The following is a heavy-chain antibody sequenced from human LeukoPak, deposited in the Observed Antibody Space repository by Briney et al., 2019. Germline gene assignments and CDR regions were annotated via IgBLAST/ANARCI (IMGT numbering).Heavy chain of an antibody. Sequence: ASVKVSCKASGYTFTSYGISWVRQAPGQGLEWMGWISAYNGNTNYAQKLQGRVTMTTDTSTSTAYMELSSLRSEDTAMYYCARDPSYYGSGTPNWFDPWGQGTLVTVSS. V-gene: IGHV1-18*01. CDR3: ARDPSYYGSGTPNWFDP. CDR1: GYTFTSYG. D-gene: IGHD3-10*01. J-gene: IGHJ5*02. CDR2: ISAYNGNT.